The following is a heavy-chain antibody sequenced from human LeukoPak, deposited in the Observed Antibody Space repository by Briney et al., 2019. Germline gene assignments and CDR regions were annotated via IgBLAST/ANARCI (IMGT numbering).Heavy chain of an antibody. CDR3: ANRPAVGRFDY. J-gene: IGHJ4*02. CDR2: ISYDGTSK. D-gene: IGHD6-13*01. CDR1: GFTFSSYG. V-gene: IGHV3-30*18. Sequence: GGSLRLSCAASGFTFSSYGMHWVRQAPGKGLEWVALISYDGTSKYYANSVKGRFTISRDNSKNTLYLQMSSLTVEDTAVYYCANRPAVGRFDYWGQGTLVTVSS.